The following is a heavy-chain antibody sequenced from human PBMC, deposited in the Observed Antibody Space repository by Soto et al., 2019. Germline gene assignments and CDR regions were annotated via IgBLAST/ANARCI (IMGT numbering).Heavy chain of an antibody. D-gene: IGHD1-1*01. Sequence: GGSLRLSCAASGFTFSSYYIHWVRQAPGKGLEWVAVISHDGTKQYYADSVKGRFSISRDNSQNTLYLQMNSLRLDDTAIYYYARDSADNDNWQKTSPLTDYWGQGTLVTVSS. CDR3: ARDSADNDNWQKTSPLTDY. CDR2: ISHDGTKQ. V-gene: IGHV3-30*04. J-gene: IGHJ4*02. CDR1: GFTFSSYY.